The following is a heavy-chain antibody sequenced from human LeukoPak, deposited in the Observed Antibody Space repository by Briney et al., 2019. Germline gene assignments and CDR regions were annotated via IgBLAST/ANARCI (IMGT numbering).Heavy chain of an antibody. CDR2: INHSGST. V-gene: IGHV4-34*01. D-gene: IGHD3-3*01. CDR1: GGSFSGYY. Sequence: SETLSLTCAVYGGSFSGYYWSWIRQPPGKGLEWIGEINHSGSTNYNPSLKSRVTISVDTSENQFSLKLSSVTAADTAVYYCARGFLEWYSNWFDPWGQGTLVTVSS. J-gene: IGHJ5*02. CDR3: ARGFLEWYSNWFDP.